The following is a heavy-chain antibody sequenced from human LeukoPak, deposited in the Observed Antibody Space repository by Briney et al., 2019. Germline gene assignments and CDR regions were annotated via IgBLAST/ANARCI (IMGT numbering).Heavy chain of an antibody. V-gene: IGHV1-69*13. Sequence: SVKVSCKASGGTFSSYAISWVRQAPGQGLEWMGGIIPIFGTANYAQKFQGRVTISADESTSTAYMELSSLRSEDTAVYYCASPMVYDTYYYYHGMDVWGQGTTVTVSS. J-gene: IGHJ6*02. CDR2: IIPIFGTA. D-gene: IGHD2-8*01. CDR3: ASPMVYDTYYYYHGMDV. CDR1: GGTFSSYA.